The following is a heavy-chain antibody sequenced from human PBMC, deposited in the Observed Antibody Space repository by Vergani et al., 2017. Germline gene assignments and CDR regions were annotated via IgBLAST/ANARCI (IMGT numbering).Heavy chain of an antibody. D-gene: IGHD3-10*01. CDR2: ISWDGGST. V-gene: IGHV3-43*01. CDR3: SKDQGGSGSYYMPPGY. J-gene: IGHJ4*02. Sequence: EVQLVESGGVVVQPGGSLRLSCAASGFTFDDYTMPWVRQAPGKGLEWVSLISWDGGSTYYADSVKGRFTISRDTSKNSLYLQMNSLRTEDTAVYYCSKDQGGSGSYYMPPGYWGQGTLVTVSS. CDR1: GFTFDDYT.